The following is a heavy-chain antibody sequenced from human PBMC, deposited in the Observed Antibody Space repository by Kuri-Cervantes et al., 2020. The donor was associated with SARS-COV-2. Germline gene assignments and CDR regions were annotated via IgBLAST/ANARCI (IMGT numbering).Heavy chain of an antibody. D-gene: IGHD1-1*01. CDR1: GFTSSGYW. CDR2: INSDGSST. J-gene: IGHJ4*02. V-gene: IGHV3-74*01. CDR3: VRDGDHWNFDY. Sequence: GESLKISCAASGFTSSGYWIHWVRQAPGKGLVWVSRINSDGSSTSYADSVKGRFTISRDNAKNTLYLQMNSLRAEDTAVYYCVRDGDHWNFDYWGQGTLVTVSS.